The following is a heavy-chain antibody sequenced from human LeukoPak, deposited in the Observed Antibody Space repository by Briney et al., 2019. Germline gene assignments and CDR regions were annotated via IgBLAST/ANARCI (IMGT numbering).Heavy chain of an antibody. J-gene: IGHJ5*02. CDR2: INDSGST. Sequence: PSETLSLTCAVYGGSFSGYYWSWIRQPPGKGLEWIGEINDSGSTNYNPSLTSPLTISVDTSNIHFSLQLSSVTASDTAVYYCARGRWGDYGGNCGSNCFDPWGQGTLVTVSS. CDR3: ARGRWGDYGGNCGSNCFDP. V-gene: IGHV4-34*01. D-gene: IGHD4-23*01. CDR1: GGSFSGYY.